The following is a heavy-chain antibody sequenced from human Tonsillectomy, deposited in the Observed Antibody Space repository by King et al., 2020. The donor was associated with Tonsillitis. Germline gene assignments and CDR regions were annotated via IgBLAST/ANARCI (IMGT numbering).Heavy chain of an antibody. CDR1: GGSIASGGYY. CDR3: ARGKPSGIMITFGGHYMDV. Sequence: QLQESGPGLVKPSQTLSLTCTVSGGSIASGGYYWSWIRQHPGKGLEWIGYIYYSWSTYYNPSLKSLVTISVDTSKNQFSLKLRSVTAADTAVYFCARGKPSGIMITFGGHYMDVWGKGTTVTVSS. J-gene: IGHJ6*03. V-gene: IGHV4-31*01. CDR2: IYYSWST. D-gene: IGHD3-16*01.